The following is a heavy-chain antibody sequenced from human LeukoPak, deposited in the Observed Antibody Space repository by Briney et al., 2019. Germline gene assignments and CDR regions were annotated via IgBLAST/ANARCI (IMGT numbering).Heavy chain of an antibody. CDR1: GGTFSSYA. V-gene: IGHV1-8*02. Sequence: ASVKVSCKASGGTFSSYAISWVRQAPGQGLEWMGWISTFNGNTHYAQKLQGRVTMTRNTSISTAYMELSSLRSEDTAVYYCARDFKMVRGTDYWGQGTLVTVSS. CDR2: ISTFNGNT. J-gene: IGHJ4*02. D-gene: IGHD3-10*01. CDR3: ARDFKMVRGTDY.